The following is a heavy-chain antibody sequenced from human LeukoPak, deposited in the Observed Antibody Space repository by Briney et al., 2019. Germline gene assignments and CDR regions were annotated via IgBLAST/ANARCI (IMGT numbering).Heavy chain of an antibody. V-gene: IGHV3-7*05. CDR2: INQDGSAK. Sequence: GGSLRLSCADSGFLFSNSWMAWVRQTPGRGLEWLANINQDGSAKTCVDSVKGRFTISRDNAKNSLYLQMNSLRAEDTAMYYCARDSGYNAFDYWGQGTLVTVSS. CDR3: ARDSGYNAFDY. J-gene: IGHJ4*02. D-gene: IGHD5-12*01. CDR1: GFLFSNSW.